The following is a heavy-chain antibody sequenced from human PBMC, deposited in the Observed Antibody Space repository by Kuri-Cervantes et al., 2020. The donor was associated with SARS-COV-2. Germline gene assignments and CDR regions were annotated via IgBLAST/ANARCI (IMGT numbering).Heavy chain of an antibody. CDR3: ARGLPGLDAFDI. V-gene: IGHV4-59*11. Sequence: SDTLSLTGTVSGGSISSHYWSWIRQPPGKGLEWIGYIYYSGSTNYNPSLKSRVTISVDTSKNQFSLKLSSVTAADTAVYYCARGLPGLDAFDIWGQGTMVTVSS. J-gene: IGHJ3*02. CDR1: GGSISSHY. CDR2: IYYSGST.